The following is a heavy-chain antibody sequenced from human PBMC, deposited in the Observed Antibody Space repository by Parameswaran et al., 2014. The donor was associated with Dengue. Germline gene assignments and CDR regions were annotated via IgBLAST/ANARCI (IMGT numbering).Heavy chain of an antibody. V-gene: IGHV1-46*01. CDR3: ARTLIVVVPAAMDR. CDR2: INLSGGST. J-gene: IGHJ4*02. Sequence: WVRQAPGQGLEWMGIINLSGGSTSYAQKFQGRVTMTRDTSTSTVYMELSSLRSEDTAVYYCARTLIVVVPAAMDRWGQGTLVTVSS. D-gene: IGHD2-2*01.